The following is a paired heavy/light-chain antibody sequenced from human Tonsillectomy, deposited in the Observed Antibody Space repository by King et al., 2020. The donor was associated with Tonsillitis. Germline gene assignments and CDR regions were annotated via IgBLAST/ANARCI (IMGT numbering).Heavy chain of an antibody. CDR2: VDISGSS. Sequence: QVQLQESGPGLVKPSETLSLTCNVSGGPITVYYWSWIRQPAGKGLEWIGRVDISGSSNYNPSLKSRVTMSVDTSKKQVSLKLNSVTAADTAVYYCARDRTGSSWGGDYFDFWGQGIPVTVSS. CDR1: GGPITVYY. J-gene: IGHJ4*02. CDR3: ARDRTGSSWGGDYFDF. V-gene: IGHV4-4*07. D-gene: IGHD6-13*01.
Light chain of an antibody. CDR3: QQYYSTPYT. Sequence: DIVMTQSPDSLAVSLGERATINCKSSQSILYSSTNMNYLAWYQQKPGQPPKLLIYWASTRESGVPDRFSGSGSGTDFTLTISSLQAEDVAVYSCQQYYSTPYTFGQGTKLGI. J-gene: IGKJ2*01. CDR2: WAS. CDR1: QSILYSSTNMNY. V-gene: IGKV4-1*01.